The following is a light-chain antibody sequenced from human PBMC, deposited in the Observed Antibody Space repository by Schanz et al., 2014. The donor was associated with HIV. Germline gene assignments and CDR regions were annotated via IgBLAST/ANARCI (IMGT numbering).Light chain of an antibody. J-gene: IGLJ3*02. CDR3: SPIAGRRNLL. CDR1: SSDIGAYDF. V-gene: IGLV2-8*01. Sequence: QSALTQPPSASGSPGQSVTISCTGTSSDIGAYDFVSWYQHHPGKAPKLLIYEVNKRPSGVPNRFSGSKSGNAASLTVSGLQADDEADYYCSPIAGRRNLLFGGGTKLAVL. CDR2: EVN.